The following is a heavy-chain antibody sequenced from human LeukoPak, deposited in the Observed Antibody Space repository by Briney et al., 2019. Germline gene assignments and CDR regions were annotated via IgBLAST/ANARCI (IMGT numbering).Heavy chain of an antibody. CDR3: ARCSRGTSVGMDV. J-gene: IGHJ6*02. CDR1: GVSISTYY. V-gene: IGHV4-59*08. CDR2: IYYSGNT. D-gene: IGHD1-1*01. Sequence: SETLSLTCSVSGVSISTYYWIWIRQPPAKGLEWIGYIYYSGNTNYNPSLKSRVTISLDTSKNQLSLKLTSVTAADTAVYYCARCSRGTSVGMDVWGQGTTVTVSS.